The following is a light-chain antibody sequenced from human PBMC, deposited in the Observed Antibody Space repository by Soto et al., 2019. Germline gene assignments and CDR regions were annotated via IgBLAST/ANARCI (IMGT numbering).Light chain of an antibody. J-gene: IGKJ3*01. CDR2: KAS. V-gene: IGKV1-5*03. CDR1: QSISSW. Sequence: DIQMTQSPSTLSASVGDRVTITCRASQSISSWLAWYQQKPGKAPKLLMYKASSLESGVPSRFSRSESGTEFTLTISSLQPDNFATYYCKQYNTYVFTFGPETKVDI. CDR3: KQYNTYVFT.